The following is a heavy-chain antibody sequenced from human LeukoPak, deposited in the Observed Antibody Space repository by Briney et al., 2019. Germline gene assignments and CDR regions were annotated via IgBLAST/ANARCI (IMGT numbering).Heavy chain of an antibody. CDR3: VRDGSGWYRFDY. V-gene: IGHV4-4*07. D-gene: IGHD6-19*01. CDR1: GGSISSYY. J-gene: IGHJ4*02. CDR2: IYTSGGT. Sequence: SETLSLTCTVSGGSISSYYWSWIRQPAGKGLEWIGRIYTSGGTNYSPSLKSRVTMSVDTSKNQFSLKLSSVTAADTAVYHCVRDGSGWYRFDYWGQGTLVTVSS.